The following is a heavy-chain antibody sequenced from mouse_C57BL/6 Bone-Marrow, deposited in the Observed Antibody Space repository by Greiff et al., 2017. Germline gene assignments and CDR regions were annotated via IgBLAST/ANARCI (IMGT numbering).Heavy chain of an antibody. Sequence: QVQLQQSGAELVRPGSSVKLSCKASGYTFTSYWMHWVKQRPIQGLEWIGNIDPSDSETHYNQKFKDKATLTVDKSSSTAYMQLSSLTSEDSAVYYCARLGYYGSYYFDYWGQGTTLTVSS. D-gene: IGHD1-1*01. V-gene: IGHV1-52*01. J-gene: IGHJ2*01. CDR1: GYTFTSYW. CDR2: IDPSDSET. CDR3: ARLGYYGSYYFDY.